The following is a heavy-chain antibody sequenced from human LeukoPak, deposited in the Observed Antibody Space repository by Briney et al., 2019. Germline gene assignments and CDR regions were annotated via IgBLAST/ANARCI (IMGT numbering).Heavy chain of an antibody. CDR2: FHNSGTS. V-gene: IGHV4-59*01. Sequence: SETLSLTCSVSDGSISSFCWSWIRQPPGKGLEWIGYFHNSGTSTYNPSLKSQVTISADTSKNQFSLKLNSLTTADTAVYYCTRGAGWLIDYWGQGILVTVSS. CDR3: TRGAGWLIDY. J-gene: IGHJ4*02. D-gene: IGHD3-16*01. CDR1: DGSISSFC.